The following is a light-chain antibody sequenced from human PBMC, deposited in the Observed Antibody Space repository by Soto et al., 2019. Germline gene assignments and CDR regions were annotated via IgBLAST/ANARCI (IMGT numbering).Light chain of an antibody. V-gene: IGKV1-5*01. J-gene: IGKJ1*01. Sequence: DIQMTQSPSTLSASVGDRVTITCRASQTINSFLAWYQQTPGKAPKLLIYDASSLQSGVPSRFSGGGSGTEFTLTISSLQPDDFATFHCQQYYIYPWTFGQGTNVEIK. CDR1: QTINSF. CDR2: DAS. CDR3: QQYYIYPWT.